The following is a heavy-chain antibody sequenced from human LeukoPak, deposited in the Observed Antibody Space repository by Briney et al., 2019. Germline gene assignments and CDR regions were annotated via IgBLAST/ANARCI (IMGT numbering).Heavy chain of an antibody. J-gene: IGHJ4*02. CDR1: GFTFSSYS. CDR2: ISSSSSYI. V-gene: IGHV3-21*01. CDR3: ARGNYYDSSGYLVPSPFDY. Sequence: GGSLRLSCAASGFTFSSYSMNWVRQAPGKGLEWVSSISSSSSYICYADSVKGRFTISRDNAKNSLYLQMNSLRAEDTAVYYCARGNYYDSSGYLVPSPFDYWGQGTLVTVSS. D-gene: IGHD3-22*01.